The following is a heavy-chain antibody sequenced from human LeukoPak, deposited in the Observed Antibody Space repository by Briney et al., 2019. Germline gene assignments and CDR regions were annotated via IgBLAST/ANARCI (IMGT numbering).Heavy chain of an antibody. D-gene: IGHD4-17*01. CDR1: GFTFSSYW. V-gene: IGHV3-7*05. CDR3: ARDPTVTNFHDAFDI. J-gene: IGHJ3*02. CDR2: IKQDGSQK. Sequence: GGSLRLSCTASGFTFSSYWMSWVRQAPGKGLEWVATIKQDGSQKEYEESVQGRFTISRDNAKNSLYLHMNRLRAEDTAVYYCARDPTVTNFHDAFDIWGQGTMVTVSS.